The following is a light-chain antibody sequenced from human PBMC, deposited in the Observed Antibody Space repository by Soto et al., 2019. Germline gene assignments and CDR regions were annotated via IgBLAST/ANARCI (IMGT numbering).Light chain of an antibody. CDR2: GAS. Sequence: EIVLTQSPATLSLSPGERATLSCRASQSVSSNYLAWYQQTPGQPPRLLIYGASNRATGPPGRFSGSWSGTYFPPTISRLEQEDFAVYYRQQYGSSGTFGQGTKVDIK. J-gene: IGKJ1*01. CDR1: QSVSSNY. CDR3: QQYGSSGT. V-gene: IGKV3-20*01.